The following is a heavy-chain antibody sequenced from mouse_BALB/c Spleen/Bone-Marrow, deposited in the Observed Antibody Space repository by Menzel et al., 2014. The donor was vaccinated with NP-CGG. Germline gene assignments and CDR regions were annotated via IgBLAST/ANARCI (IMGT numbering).Heavy chain of an antibody. D-gene: IGHD5-5*01. CDR2: ISSAGST. Sequence: EVKLMESGGGLVKPGGSLKLSCAASGFTFSSYAMSWVRQTPEKRLEWVASISSAGSTYYPNSVKGRFTVSRDNARNILYLQMSSLRSEDTATYYCVRWTTYPLMDYWGQGTSVTVSS. V-gene: IGHV5-6-5*01. CDR1: GFTFSSYA. J-gene: IGHJ4*01. CDR3: VRWTTYPLMDY.